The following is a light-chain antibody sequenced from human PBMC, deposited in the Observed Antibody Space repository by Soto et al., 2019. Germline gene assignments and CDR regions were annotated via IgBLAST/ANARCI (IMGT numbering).Light chain of an antibody. V-gene: IGLV2-14*03. CDR2: SVS. J-gene: IGLJ1*01. CDR3: CSSTGSDIHYV. CDR1: SSDVGAYNY. Sequence: QSALTQPASVSGSPGQSIAISCTGTSSDVGAYNYVSWYQHHPGKAPELIIYSVSHRPSGVSDRFSVSKSGNTASLTISGLQAEDEADYYCCSSTGSDIHYVFGAGTKLTVL.